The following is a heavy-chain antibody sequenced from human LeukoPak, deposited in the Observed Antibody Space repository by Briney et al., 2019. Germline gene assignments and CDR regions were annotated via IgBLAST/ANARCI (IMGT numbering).Heavy chain of an antibody. CDR2: IIPNGGGT. V-gene: IGHV1-2*02. CDR3: ARAGEYNYCPLDY. D-gene: IGHD1-1*01. CDR1: LYTFTGYY. J-gene: IGHJ4*02. Sequence: ASDTVSRKPSLYTFTGYYIHWVRAAPGQGREWMGWIIPNGGGTNYAQKFQGTVTMTRDTSVSTAYMELSSLRSADTAIYYCARAGEYNYCPLDYWGQGTLVTVSS.